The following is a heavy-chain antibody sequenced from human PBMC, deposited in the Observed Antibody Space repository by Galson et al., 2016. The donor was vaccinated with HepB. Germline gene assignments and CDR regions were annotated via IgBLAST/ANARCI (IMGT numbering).Heavy chain of an antibody. CDR2: ILYDGSNK. V-gene: IGHV3-30*09. CDR3: ASRDSGDRIW. J-gene: IGHJ4*02. D-gene: IGHD3-22*01. CDR1: GFSFSDYA. Sequence: SLRLSCAASGFSFSDYAVHWVRQAPGKGLEWVATILYDGSNKYYVDSVKGRFAVSRDNSRNTVYLQMNSLRPEDTAVFYCASRDSGDRIWWGQGTLVTVSS.